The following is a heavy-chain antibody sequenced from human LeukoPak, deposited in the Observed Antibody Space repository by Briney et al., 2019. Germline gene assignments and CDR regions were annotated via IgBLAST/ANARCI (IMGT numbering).Heavy chain of an antibody. CDR1: GFTFSTYH. J-gene: IGHJ4*02. D-gene: IGHD3-10*01. Sequence: GGSLRLSCAASGFTFSTYHMNWVRQAPGKGLEWVSSISSTSRYIDYADSLKGRFTISRDNARNSLYLQMNSLRAEDTAVYYCAKDRRDGSGSSLFDYWGQGTLVTVSS. CDR3: AKDRRDGSGSSLFDY. CDR2: ISSTSRYI. V-gene: IGHV3-21*01.